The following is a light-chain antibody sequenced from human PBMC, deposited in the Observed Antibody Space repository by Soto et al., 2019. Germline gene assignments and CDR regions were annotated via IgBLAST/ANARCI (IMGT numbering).Light chain of an antibody. J-gene: IGKJ2*01. Sequence: DIQMTQSPSTLSASVGDRVTITCRASQSISNWLAWYQQKPGKAPKVLIYKASSLQSGVPSRFSGSGSGTEFTLTTSSVQPDDFATYCCQQYDSYPYTFGRGTKLEIK. CDR3: QQYDSYPYT. CDR2: KAS. V-gene: IGKV1-5*03. CDR1: QSISNW.